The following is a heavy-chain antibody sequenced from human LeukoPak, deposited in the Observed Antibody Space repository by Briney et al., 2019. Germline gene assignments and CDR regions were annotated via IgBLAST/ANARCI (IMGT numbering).Heavy chain of an antibody. CDR2: IYSSGST. V-gene: IGHV4-59*12. CDR3: ARGPHQYGSGSKTFDY. CDR1: GGSISSYY. Sequence: TSETLSLTCTVSGGSISSYYWSWIRQPPGKGLEWIGYIYSSGSTNYNPSLKSRLTISVDTSKNQFSLKLSSVTAADTAVYYCARGPHQYGSGSKTFDYWGQGTLVTVSS. J-gene: IGHJ4*02. D-gene: IGHD3-10*01.